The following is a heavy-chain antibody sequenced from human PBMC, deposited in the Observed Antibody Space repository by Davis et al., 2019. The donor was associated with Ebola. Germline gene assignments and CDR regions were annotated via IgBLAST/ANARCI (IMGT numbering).Heavy chain of an antibody. J-gene: IGHJ4*02. Sequence: GGSLRLSCAASGFTFSSYAMSWVRQAPGKGLEWVSYISSSSSTIYYADSVKGRFTISRENAKKSLYLQMNSLRDEDTAVYYYARGEVEYYYDSSGYSALYYFDYWGQGTLVTVSS. V-gene: IGHV3-48*02. CDR3: ARGEVEYYYDSSGYSALYYFDY. D-gene: IGHD3-22*01. CDR2: ISSSSSTI. CDR1: GFTFSSYA.